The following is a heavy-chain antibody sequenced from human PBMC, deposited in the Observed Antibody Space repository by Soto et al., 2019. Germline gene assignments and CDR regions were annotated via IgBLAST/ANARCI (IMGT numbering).Heavy chain of an antibody. D-gene: IGHD1-20*01. CDR3: AKAKNDYNWDNRPPFDY. CDR1: GFTLRNYA. Sequence: GGSLRLSCEASGFTLRNYAMTWIRQAPGKGLEWVSLISANDVGTYYAESVKTRFTISTDQSRNTVYLQMDSLRADDTAIYYCAKAKNDYNWDNRPPFDYWGQGTLVTVPS. J-gene: IGHJ4*02. CDR2: ISANDVGT. V-gene: IGHV3-23*01.